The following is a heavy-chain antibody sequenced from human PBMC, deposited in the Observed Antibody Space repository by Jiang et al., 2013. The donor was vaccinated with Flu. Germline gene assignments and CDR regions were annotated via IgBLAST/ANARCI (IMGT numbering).Heavy chain of an antibody. Sequence: QLSESGGGLVKPGGSLRLSCAASGFTFSNAWMSWVRQAPGKGLEWVGRIKSKTDGGTTDYAAPVKGRFTISRDDSKNTLYLQMNSLKTEDTAVYYCTTGVRFLEWLDDYWGQGTLVTVSS. J-gene: IGHJ4*02. CDR3: TTGVRFLEWLDDY. D-gene: IGHD3-3*01. CDR1: GFTFSNAW. CDR2: IKSKTDGGTT. V-gene: IGHV3-15*01.